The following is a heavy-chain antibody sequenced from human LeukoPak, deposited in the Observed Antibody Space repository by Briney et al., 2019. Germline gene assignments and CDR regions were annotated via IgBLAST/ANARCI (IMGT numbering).Heavy chain of an antibody. V-gene: IGHV3-48*04. D-gene: IGHD2-2*01. CDR1: GFTFSSYA. CDR3: ARVAAEGYCSSTSCPKYNWFDP. Sequence: GGSLRLSCGASGFTFSSYAMTWVRQAPGKGLEWVSYISSSGSTIYYADSVKGRFTISRDNAKNSLYLQMNSLRAEDTAVYYCARVAAEGYCSSTSCPKYNWFDPWGQGTLVTVSS. CDR2: ISSSGSTI. J-gene: IGHJ5*02.